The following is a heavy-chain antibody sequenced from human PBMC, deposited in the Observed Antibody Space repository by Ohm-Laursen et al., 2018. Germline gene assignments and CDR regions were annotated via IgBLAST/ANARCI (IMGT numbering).Heavy chain of an antibody. CDR3: AKDLGTMVRGVRSYYYYYGMDV. CDR1: GFTFSSYG. CDR2: MSYDGSDK. J-gene: IGHJ6*02. D-gene: IGHD3-10*01. V-gene: IGHV3-30*18. Sequence: SLRLSCAASGFTFSSYGMHWVRQAPGKGLEWVAVMSYDGSDKYYADSVKGRFTISRDNSKNALYLQMNSLRVEDTAVYYCAKDLGTMVRGVRSYYYYYGMDVWGQGTTVTVSS.